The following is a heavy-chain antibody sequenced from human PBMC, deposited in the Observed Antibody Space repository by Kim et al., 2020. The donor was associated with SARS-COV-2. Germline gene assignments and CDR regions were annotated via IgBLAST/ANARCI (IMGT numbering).Heavy chain of an antibody. Sequence: GESLKISCKGSGYSFTSYWIGWVRQMPGKGLEWMGIIYPGDSDTRYSPSFQGQVTISADKSISTAYLQWSSLKASDTAMYYCARGPPRGSSSWYTNLPREFDYWGQGTLVTVSS. J-gene: IGHJ4*02. CDR3: ARGPPRGSSSWYTNLPREFDY. CDR1: GYSFTSYW. CDR2: IYPGDSDT. V-gene: IGHV5-51*01. D-gene: IGHD6-13*01.